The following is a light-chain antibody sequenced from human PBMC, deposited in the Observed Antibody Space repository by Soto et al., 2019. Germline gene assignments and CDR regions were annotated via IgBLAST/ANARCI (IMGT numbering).Light chain of an antibody. J-gene: IGLJ1*01. V-gene: IGLV2-14*01. CDR2: GVS. Sequence: QPALNQAASVYRSPRRSITISCTETSSDVGGYNYVSWYQQHPGKAPKLMIYGVSNRPSGVSNRFSGSKSGNAASLTISGLQAEDEADYYCSSYTSSSTRVFGTGTKVTVL. CDR1: SSDVGGYNY. CDR3: SSYTSSSTRV.